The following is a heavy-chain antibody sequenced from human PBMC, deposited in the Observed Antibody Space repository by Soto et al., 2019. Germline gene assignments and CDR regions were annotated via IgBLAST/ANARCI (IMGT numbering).Heavy chain of an antibody. CDR1: GFTFSSYG. CDR2: ISYDGSNK. V-gene: IGHV3-30*18. J-gene: IGHJ4*02. CDR3: AKGQDIVATPDDY. Sequence: QVQLVESGGGVVQPGRSLRLSCAASGFTFSSYGMHWVRQAPGKGLEWVAVISYDGSNKYYADSVKGRFTISRDNSKNTLYLQMNSLRAEDTAVYYCAKGQDIVATPDDYWGQGTLVTVSS. D-gene: IGHD5-12*01.